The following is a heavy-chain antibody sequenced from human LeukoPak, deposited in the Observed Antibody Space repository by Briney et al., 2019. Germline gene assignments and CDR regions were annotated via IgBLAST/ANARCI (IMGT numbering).Heavy chain of an antibody. CDR3: ATLPTRYCSGGSCQNWFDP. J-gene: IGHJ5*02. CDR1: GYTFTSFA. CDR2: INPSGGST. V-gene: IGHV1-46*01. D-gene: IGHD2-15*01. Sequence: ASVKVSCKASGYTFTSFAISWVRQAPGQGLEWMGIINPSGGSTSYAQKFQGRVTMTRDTSTSTVYMELSSLRSEDTAVYYCATLPTRYCSGGSCQNWFDPWGQGTLVTVSS.